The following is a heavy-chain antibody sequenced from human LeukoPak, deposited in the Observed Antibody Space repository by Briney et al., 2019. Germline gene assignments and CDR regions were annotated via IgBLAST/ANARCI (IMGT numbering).Heavy chain of an antibody. J-gene: IGHJ4*02. CDR1: GATFSRYA. V-gene: IGHV1-69*05. CDR3: ARGPELERFDY. Sequence: ASVKVSCKASGATFSRYAISWVRQAPGQGLEWMGGIIPIFGPANYAQKFQGRVTITTDESTSTAYMELSILRSEDTAVYYCARGPELERFDYWGQGTLVTVSS. D-gene: IGHD1-1*01. CDR2: IIPIFGPA.